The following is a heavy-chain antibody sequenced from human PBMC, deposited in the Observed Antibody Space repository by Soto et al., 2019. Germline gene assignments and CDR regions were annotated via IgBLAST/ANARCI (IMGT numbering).Heavy chain of an antibody. CDR1: GGAFNNYA. V-gene: IGHV1-69*06. J-gene: IGHJ6*02. Sequence: QVQLLQSGAEVKKPGSSVKVSCKVSGGAFNNYALNWVRHGPGQGLEWLGGIIPLHNTSNYSLTFLGRVTGTPDISSTTVYMLLNSLTSVDTVIYYWARWANWTPLDYDSLDVWGQGTTVTVSS. CDR3: ARWANWTPLDYDSLDV. D-gene: IGHD3-16*01. CDR2: IIPLHNTS.